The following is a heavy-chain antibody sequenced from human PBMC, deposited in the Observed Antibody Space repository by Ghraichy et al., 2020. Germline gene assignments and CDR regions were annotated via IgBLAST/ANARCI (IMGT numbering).Heavy chain of an antibody. Sequence: TLSLTCTVSGASMSSYYWSWIRQPPGKGLEWIGYIYYSGDINYNPSLKSRVTISLDTSKNQFSLKLSSVTAADTAVYYCAKTGGRDGSSAWGQGTLVTVSS. V-gene: IGHV4-59*08. CDR2: IYYSGDI. J-gene: IGHJ5*02. CDR3: AKTGGRDGSSA. CDR1: GASMSSYY. D-gene: IGHD5-24*01.